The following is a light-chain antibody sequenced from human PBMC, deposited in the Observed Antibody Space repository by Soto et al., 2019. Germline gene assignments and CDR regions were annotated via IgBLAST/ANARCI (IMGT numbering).Light chain of an antibody. V-gene: IGKV3-11*01. CDR2: DAS. CDR1: QSVSSF. CDR3: QQRSIWPLT. J-gene: IGKJ4*01. Sequence: EIVLTQSPATLSLSPGERATLSCRASQSVSSFLAWYQQKPGQAPRLLIYDASNRATGIPARFSGSGSGTDFTLTISSLEPEDFAVYYCQQRSIWPLTFVGGSKVEIK.